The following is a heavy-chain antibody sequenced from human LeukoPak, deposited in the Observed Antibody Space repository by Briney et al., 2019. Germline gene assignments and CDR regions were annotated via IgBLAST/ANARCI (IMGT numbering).Heavy chain of an antibody. Sequence: GESLKISCKGSGYSFTSYWIGWVRQMPGKGLEWMGIIYPGDSDTRYSPSFQGQVTISADKSISTAYLQWSSLKASDTAMYYCARHGPWVWGSYPKYYFDYWGQGTLVTVSS. CDR1: GYSFTSYW. V-gene: IGHV5-51*01. CDR2: IYPGDSDT. CDR3: ARHGPWVWGSYPKYYFDY. J-gene: IGHJ4*02. D-gene: IGHD3-16*02.